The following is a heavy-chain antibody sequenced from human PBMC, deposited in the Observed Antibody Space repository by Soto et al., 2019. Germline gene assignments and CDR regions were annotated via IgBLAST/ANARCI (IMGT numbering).Heavy chain of an antibody. V-gene: IGHV4-61*01. J-gene: IGHJ4*02. CDR2: IYYSGST. CDR1: GGSVSSGSFY. D-gene: IGHD1-26*01. Sequence: PSETLSLSCTVSGGSVSSGSFYWSWIRQPPGKGLEWIGYIYYSGSTNYNPSLKSRVTISVDTSKNQFSLKLSSVTAADTAVYYCARGGEWELLLNYWGQGTLVTVSS. CDR3: ARGGEWELLLNY.